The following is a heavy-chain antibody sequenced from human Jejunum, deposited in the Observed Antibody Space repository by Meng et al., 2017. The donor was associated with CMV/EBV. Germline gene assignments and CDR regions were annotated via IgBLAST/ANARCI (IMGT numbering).Heavy chain of an antibody. D-gene: IGHD3-10*01. CDR3: ARGLTGHEYYYNARDV. Sequence: ISSGSTYGGWIRQPAGKGLEWIASVYFSGDAYYKPYFKSRVTTSLDTSKNQVPLKGTAVTAADKAVYYRARGLTGHEYYYNARDVWGEGTTVTVSS. J-gene: IGHJ6*04. V-gene: IGHV4-39*06. CDR2: VYFSGDA. CDR1: ISSGSTY.